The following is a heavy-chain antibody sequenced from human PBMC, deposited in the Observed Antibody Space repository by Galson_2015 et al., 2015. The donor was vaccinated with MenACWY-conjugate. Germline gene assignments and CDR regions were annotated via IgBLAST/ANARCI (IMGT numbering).Heavy chain of an antibody. CDR1: GFTFNNYW. J-gene: IGHJ4*02. V-gene: IGHV3-74*01. Sequence: SLRLSCAASGFTFNNYWMHWVRHPPGKGLEWISYIKADGSFSNYADSVKGRFTISTDNAKNMEYLQMDGLGDEDTAVYFCARDNNWSFDSWGQGSLFTVSS. CDR2: IKADGSFS. CDR3: ARDNNWSFDS. D-gene: IGHD1-1*01.